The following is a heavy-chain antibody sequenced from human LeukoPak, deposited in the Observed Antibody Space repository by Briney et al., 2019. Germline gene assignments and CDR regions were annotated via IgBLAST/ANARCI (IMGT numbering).Heavy chain of an antibody. CDR1: GFTFSSYA. CDR2: ISGSGGST. V-gene: IGHV3-23*01. Sequence: PGGSLRLFCAASGFTFSSYAMSWVRQAPGKGLEWVSAISGSGGSTYYADSVKGRFTISRDNSKNTLYLQMNSLRAEDTAVYYCAKVPGYYYDSSGYNWYFNLWGRGTLVTVSS. J-gene: IGHJ2*01. D-gene: IGHD3-22*01. CDR3: AKVPGYYYDSSGYNWYFNL.